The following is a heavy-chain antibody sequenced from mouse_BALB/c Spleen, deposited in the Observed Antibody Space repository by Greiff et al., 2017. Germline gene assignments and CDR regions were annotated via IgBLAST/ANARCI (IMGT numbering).Heavy chain of an antibody. D-gene: IGHD4-1*01. V-gene: IGHV5-17*02. Sequence: EVKLVESGGGLVQPGGSLKLSCAASGFTFSSFGMNWVRQGPEKGLEWVAYISSGSSTIYYADTMKGRFTISRDNPKNTLFLQMTSLRAEDTAMYCCGRGNWDVDYWGQGTTLTVSS. CDR2: ISSGSSTI. J-gene: IGHJ2*01. CDR1: GFTFSSFG. CDR3: GRGNWDVDY.